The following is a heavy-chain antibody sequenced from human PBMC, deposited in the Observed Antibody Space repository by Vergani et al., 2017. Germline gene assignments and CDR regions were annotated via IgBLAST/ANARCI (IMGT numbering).Heavy chain of an antibody. J-gene: IGHJ6*03. Sequence: QITLKESGPTLVKPTQTLTLTCTFSGFSLNTRGGSVAWIRQPPGKALDWLALIYWNDDQHYSPSLNNRVTITKDTSKNQVVLTMTNMDYVDTGTYYCVYRKAECGTTGCFYPFDYYYYMDVWGKGTTVTVSS. CDR2: IYWNDDQ. CDR3: VYRKAECGTTGCFYPFDYYYYMDV. D-gene: IGHD1-7*01. V-gene: IGHV2-5*04. CDR1: GFSLNTRGGS.